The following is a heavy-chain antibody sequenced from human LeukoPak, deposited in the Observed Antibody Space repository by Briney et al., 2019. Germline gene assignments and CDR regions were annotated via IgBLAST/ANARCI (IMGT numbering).Heavy chain of an antibody. J-gene: IGHJ4*02. Sequence: SETLSLTCTVSGGSINNNNYFWAWIRQPPGKGLEWIGSIYYSESIYFNPSLKGRLTISVDTSKSQFSLKLCSVTAADTAVYYCARGTLIVVVPAAHGRFDYWGQGTLVTVSS. CDR3: ARGTLIVVVPAAHGRFDY. CDR1: GGSINNNNYF. CDR2: IYYSESI. D-gene: IGHD2-2*01. V-gene: IGHV4-39*01.